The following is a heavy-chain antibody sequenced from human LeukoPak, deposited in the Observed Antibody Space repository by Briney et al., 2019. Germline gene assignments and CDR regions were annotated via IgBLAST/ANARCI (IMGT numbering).Heavy chain of an antibody. D-gene: IGHD2-2*01. V-gene: IGHV3-53*01. CDR2: IYSGGST. Sequence: GGSLRLSCAASGFTVSSNYMSWVRQAPGKGLEWVSVIYSGGSTYYADSVKGRFTISRDNSKNTLYLQMNSLRAEDTAVYYCAKDGSGYCSSTSCYFSPGDYWGQGTLVTVSS. CDR1: GFTVSSNY. CDR3: AKDGSGYCSSTSCYFSPGDY. J-gene: IGHJ4*02.